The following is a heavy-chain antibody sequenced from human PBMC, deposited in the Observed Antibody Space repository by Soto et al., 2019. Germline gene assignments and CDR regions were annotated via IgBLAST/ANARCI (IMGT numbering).Heavy chain of an antibody. D-gene: IGHD3-3*01. Sequence: QLQLQESGPGLVKPSETLSLTCTVSGGSISSSSYYWGWIRQPPGKGLEWIGSIYYSGSTYYNPSLKSRVTISVDTSKNQFSLKLSSVTAADTAVYYCARLPRRVEWSKQPNWFDPWGQGTLVTVSS. CDR3: ARLPRRVEWSKQPNWFDP. CDR2: IYYSGST. J-gene: IGHJ5*02. CDR1: GGSISSSSYY. V-gene: IGHV4-39*01.